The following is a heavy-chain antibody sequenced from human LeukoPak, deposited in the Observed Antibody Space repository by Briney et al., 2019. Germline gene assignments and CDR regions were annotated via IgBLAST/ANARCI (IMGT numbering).Heavy chain of an antibody. J-gene: IGHJ4*02. CDR3: AKSGSHYDFWSGYLV. D-gene: IGHD3-3*01. CDR2: ISGSGGST. CDR1: GFTFSNYA. Sequence: GGSLRPSCAASGFTFSNYAMNWVRQAPGKGLEWVSTISGSGGSTYYADSVKGRFTISRDNSKNTLYLQMNSLRAEDTAVYYCAKSGSHYDFWSGYLVWGQGTLVTVSS. V-gene: IGHV3-23*01.